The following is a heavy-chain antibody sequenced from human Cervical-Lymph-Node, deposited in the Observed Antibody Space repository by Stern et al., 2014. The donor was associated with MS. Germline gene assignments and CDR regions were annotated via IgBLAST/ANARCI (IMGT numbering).Heavy chain of an antibody. CDR2: IWYDGSNK. V-gene: IGHV3-33*01. Sequence: VQLVESGGGVVQPGRSLRLSCAASGFTFSSYGMHWVRQAPGKGLEWVAVIWYDGSNKYYADSVKGRFTISRDNSKNTLYLQMNSLRAEDTAVYYCARDRGCSGGSCYPSYYYYYGMDVWGQGTTVTVSS. CDR1: GFTFSSYG. D-gene: IGHD2-15*01. J-gene: IGHJ6*02. CDR3: ARDRGCSGGSCYPSYYYYYGMDV.